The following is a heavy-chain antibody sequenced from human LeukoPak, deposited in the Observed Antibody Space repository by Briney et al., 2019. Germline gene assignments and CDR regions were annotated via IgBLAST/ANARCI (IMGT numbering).Heavy chain of an antibody. V-gene: IGHV3-23*01. CDR3: AKDLSYCGGDCYFRFDP. J-gene: IGHJ5*02. CDR1: GFTFSSYA. CDR2: ISGSGGGT. D-gene: IGHD2-21*01. Sequence: GGSLRLSCAASGFTFSSYAMSWVRQAPGKGLEWVSAISGSGGGTYYADSVKGRFTISRDNSKNTLYLQMNSLRAEDTAVYYCAKDLSYCGGDCYFRFDPWGQGTLVTVSS.